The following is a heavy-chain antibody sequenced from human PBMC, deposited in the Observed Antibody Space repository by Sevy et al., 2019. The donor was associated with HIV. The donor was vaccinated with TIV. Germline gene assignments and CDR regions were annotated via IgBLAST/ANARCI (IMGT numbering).Heavy chain of an antibody. Sequence: GGSLRLSCAASGFIFSSYSMNWVRQAPGKGLEWISYISTGSTTIYYADSLKGRFTVSRENARSSLFLKMNSLRDEDTAVDYCAIDPRDGGDYWGQGTLVTVSS. D-gene: IGHD3-16*01. CDR1: GFIFSSYS. V-gene: IGHV3-48*02. CDR2: ISTGSTTI. CDR3: AIDPRDGGDY. J-gene: IGHJ4*02.